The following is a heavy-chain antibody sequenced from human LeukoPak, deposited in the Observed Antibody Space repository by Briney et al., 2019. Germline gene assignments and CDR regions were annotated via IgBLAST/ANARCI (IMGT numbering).Heavy chain of an antibody. J-gene: IGHJ6*03. D-gene: IGHD2-2*01. CDR2: MNPNSGNT. CDR1: GYTFTSYD. V-gene: IGHV1-8*03. Sequence: ASVKVSCKASGYTFTSYDINWVRQATGQGLEWMGWMNPNSGNTGYAQKFQGRVTITRNTSISTAYMDLSSLRSEDTAVYYCARAIRRYCSSTSCSASPLYYYYMDVWGKGTTVTVSS. CDR3: ARAIRRYCSSTSCSASPLYYYYMDV.